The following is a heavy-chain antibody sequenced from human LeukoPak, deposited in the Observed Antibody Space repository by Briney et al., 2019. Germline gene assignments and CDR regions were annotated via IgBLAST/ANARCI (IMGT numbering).Heavy chain of an antibody. J-gene: IGHJ4*02. CDR1: GGTFSSYA. Sequence: SVKVSCKASGGTFSSYAISWMRQAPGQGLEWMGRIIPILGIANYAQKFQGRVTITADKSTSTAYMELSSLRSEDTAVYYCATPYYYDSSGYPIDYWGQGTLVTVSS. D-gene: IGHD3-22*01. V-gene: IGHV1-69*04. CDR2: IIPILGIA. CDR3: ATPYYYDSSGYPIDY.